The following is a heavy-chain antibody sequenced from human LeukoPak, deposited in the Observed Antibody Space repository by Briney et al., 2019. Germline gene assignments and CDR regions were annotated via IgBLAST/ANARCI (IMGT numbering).Heavy chain of an antibody. CDR2: ISASAAMT. V-gene: IGHV3-23*01. CDR1: GFTFNNYV. Sequence: PGGSLRLSCEAAGFTFNNYVMTWVRQAPGKGLEWVSSISASAAMTYYADSVKGRFTVSRDNSNNRLCLQMSGLTAADTAVYYCAKDRSIGTYYTFDHWGQGTLVTVSS. J-gene: IGHJ4*02. D-gene: IGHD1-26*01. CDR3: AKDRSIGTYYTFDH.